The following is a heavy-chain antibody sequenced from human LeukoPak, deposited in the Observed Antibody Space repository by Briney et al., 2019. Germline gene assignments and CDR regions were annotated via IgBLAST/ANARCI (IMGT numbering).Heavy chain of an antibody. D-gene: IGHD6-13*01. CDR3: ARDELIAAGNY. Sequence: SETLSLTCTVSGGSISSSSYYRGWIRQPPGKGLEWIGSIYYSGSTYYNPSLKSRVTVSVDTSKNQFSLKLSSVTAADTAVYYCARDELIAAGNYWGQGTLVTVSS. J-gene: IGHJ4*02. V-gene: IGHV4-39*07. CDR2: IYYSGST. CDR1: GGSISSSSYY.